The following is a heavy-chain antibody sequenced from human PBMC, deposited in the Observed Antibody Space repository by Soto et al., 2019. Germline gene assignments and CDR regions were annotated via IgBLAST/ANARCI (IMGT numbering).Heavy chain of an antibody. Sequence: QVQLVESGGGVVQPGRSLRLSCAASGFTFSSYAMHWVRQAPGKGLEWVAVISYDGSNKYYADSVKGRFTISRDNSKNTLYLQMHSLRAEDTAVYYCARAVYYYYGMDVWGQGTTVTVSS. CDR3: ARAVYYYYGMDV. V-gene: IGHV3-30-3*01. J-gene: IGHJ6*02. CDR2: ISYDGSNK. CDR1: GFTFSSYA.